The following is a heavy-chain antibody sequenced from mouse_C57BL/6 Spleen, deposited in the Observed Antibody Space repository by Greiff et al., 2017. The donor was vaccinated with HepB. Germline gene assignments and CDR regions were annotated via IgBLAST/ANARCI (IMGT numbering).Heavy chain of an antibody. Sequence: EVHLVESGGGLVKPGGSLKLSCAASGFTFSSYTMSWVRQTPEKRLAWVATISGGGGNTYYPDSVKGRFTISRDNAKNTLYLQMSSLRSEDTALYYCARQDYGSRDWYFDVWGTGTTVTVSS. CDR2: ISGGGGNT. CDR1: GFTFSSYT. CDR3: ARQDYGSRDWYFDV. J-gene: IGHJ1*03. V-gene: IGHV5-9*01. D-gene: IGHD1-1*01.